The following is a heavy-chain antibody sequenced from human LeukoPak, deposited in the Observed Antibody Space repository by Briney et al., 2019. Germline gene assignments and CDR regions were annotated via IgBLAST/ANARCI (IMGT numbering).Heavy chain of an antibody. CDR3: ARDATTAVGVVYMDV. D-gene: IGHD6-13*01. Sequence: PGGSLRLPCAASGFTVSSNYMSWVRQAPGKGLEWVSVIYSGGSTYYADSVKGRFTISRDNAKNSVYLQMDSLRAEDTAVYFCARDATTAVGVVYMDVWGRGTTVTISS. V-gene: IGHV3-53*01. CDR1: GFTVSSNY. J-gene: IGHJ6*03. CDR2: IYSGGST.